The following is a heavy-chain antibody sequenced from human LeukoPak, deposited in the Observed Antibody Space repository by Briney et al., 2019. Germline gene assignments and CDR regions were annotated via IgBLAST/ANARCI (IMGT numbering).Heavy chain of an antibody. CDR2: ISTTGTTV. CDR1: GFTFRTYD. D-gene: IGHD5-12*01. Sequence: GGSLRLSCAASGFTFRTYDMNWVRQAPGKGLEWVSHISTTGTTVYYADAVKGRFTISRDNAKNSLYLQMNSLRAEDTAVYYCARYSGYDYFFDLWGQGTLVTVSS. CDR3: ARYSGYDYFFDL. J-gene: IGHJ4*02. V-gene: IGHV3-48*03.